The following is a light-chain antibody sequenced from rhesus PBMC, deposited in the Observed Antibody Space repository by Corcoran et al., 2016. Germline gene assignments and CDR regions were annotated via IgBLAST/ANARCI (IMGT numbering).Light chain of an antibody. J-gene: IGKJ1*01. CDR1: QGITSY. CDR3: LQHNNYPPT. Sequence: DIQMTQSPSSLSASVGDTVTITCRASQGITSYLNWFQQKPGKAPKLLIYDAFNLESGVPSRFSGSGSGTDFTLTISSLQPEDFATYYCLQHNNYPPTFGQGTKVEIK. CDR2: DAF. V-gene: IGKV1-28*02.